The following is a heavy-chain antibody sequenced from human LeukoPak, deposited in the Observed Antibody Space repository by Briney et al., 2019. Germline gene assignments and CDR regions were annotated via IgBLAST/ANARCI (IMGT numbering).Heavy chain of an antibody. CDR2: IYSGGSA. V-gene: IGHV3-66*02. Sequence: PGGSLRLSCAVSGFTVSSNYMSWVRQAPGNGLEWVSAIYSGGSAYYTDSVKGRFTFSRDNSKNTLYLQMNGPRPEDTALYYCARGLGSSGSYFDYWGQGTLVTVSS. CDR1: GFTVSSNY. J-gene: IGHJ4*02. D-gene: IGHD6-19*01. CDR3: ARGLGSSGSYFDY.